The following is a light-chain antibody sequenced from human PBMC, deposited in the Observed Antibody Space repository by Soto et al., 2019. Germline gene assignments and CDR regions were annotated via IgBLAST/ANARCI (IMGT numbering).Light chain of an antibody. CDR2: KAS. V-gene: IGKV1-5*03. CDR3: QQYNTYWT. J-gene: IGKJ1*01. Sequence: GDRVPITCRAGQSISNLLAWYQQKPGRAPKLLIFKASSLESGVPSRFSGSGSGTEFTLTISSLQPDDFATYYCQQYNTYWTFGQGTKVEIK. CDR1: QSISNL.